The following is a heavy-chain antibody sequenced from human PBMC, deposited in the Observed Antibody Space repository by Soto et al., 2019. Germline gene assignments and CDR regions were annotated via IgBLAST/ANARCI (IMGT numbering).Heavy chain of an antibody. CDR1: GFTFSSYA. V-gene: IGHV3-23*01. D-gene: IGHD3-16*02. CDR3: AKEGDYIWGSYRYSAFDI. J-gene: IGHJ3*02. Sequence: GGSLRLSCAASGFTFSSYAMSWGRQAPGKGPEWVSAISGSGGSTYYADSVKGRFTISRDNSKNTLYLQMNSLRAEDTAVYYCAKEGDYIWGSYRYSAFDIWGQGTMVTVSS. CDR2: ISGSGGST.